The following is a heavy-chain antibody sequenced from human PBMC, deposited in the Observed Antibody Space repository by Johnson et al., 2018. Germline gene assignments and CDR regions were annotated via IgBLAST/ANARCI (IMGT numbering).Heavy chain of an antibody. CDR3: ASSGYYYVGAFDI. D-gene: IGHD3-22*01. CDR1: GGSISSYY. CDR2: IYTSGST. Sequence: QVQLQESGPGLVKPSETXSLTCTVSGGSISSYYWSWIRQPAGKGLEWIGRIYTSGSTNYNPSLQSRVTMSVDTSKNQFSLKLSSVTAADTAVYYCASSGYYYVGAFDIWGQGTMVTVSS. V-gene: IGHV4-4*07. J-gene: IGHJ3*02.